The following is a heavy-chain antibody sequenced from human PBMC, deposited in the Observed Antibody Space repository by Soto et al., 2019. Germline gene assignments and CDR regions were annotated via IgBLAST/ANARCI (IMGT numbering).Heavy chain of an antibody. CDR3: ARGNRYTGEDVWGKRYGFDY. CDR1: GGTFRNYA. CDR2: IIPIFGTT. Sequence: QVQLVQSGAEVKKPGSSVKVSCKASGGTFRNYAISWVRQAPGQGLEWMGGIIPIFGTTNYAQKFEGRVTISADESTNTAYMDLSRLRSEDTSVYYCARGNRYTGEDVWGKRYGFDYWGQGTLVTVSS. D-gene: IGHD3-16*01. J-gene: IGHJ4*02. V-gene: IGHV1-69*12.